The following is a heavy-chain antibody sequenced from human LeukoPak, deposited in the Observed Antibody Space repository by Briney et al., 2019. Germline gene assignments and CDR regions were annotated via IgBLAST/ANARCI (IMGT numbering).Heavy chain of an antibody. Sequence: SVKVSCKAPGGTFSDYSISWVRQAPGQGLEWMGRILPLVGRLHYAQKFQGRFTLTADKSTTTVYMELSSLRSEDTAVYYCVRSGYDYDLFDPWGQGTLVTVSS. V-gene: IGHV1-69*02. D-gene: IGHD5-12*01. CDR3: VRSGYDYDLFDP. J-gene: IGHJ5*02. CDR1: GGTFSDYS. CDR2: ILPLVGRL.